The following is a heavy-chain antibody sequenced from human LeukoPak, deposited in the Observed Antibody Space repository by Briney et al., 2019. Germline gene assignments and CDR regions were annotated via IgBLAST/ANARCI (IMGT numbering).Heavy chain of an antibody. Sequence: SETLSLTCTVSGGSISSGGYYWSWIRQHPGKGLEGFGHIFDSGSIYYHPSLKSRVTISVDTSKNQVSLKLSSVTAADTAVYYCARASYQLPPPRVWGQGTLVTVSS. V-gene: IGHV4-31*03. J-gene: IGHJ4*02. D-gene: IGHD2-2*01. CDR3: ARASYQLPPPRV. CDR1: GGSISSGGYY. CDR2: IFDSGSI.